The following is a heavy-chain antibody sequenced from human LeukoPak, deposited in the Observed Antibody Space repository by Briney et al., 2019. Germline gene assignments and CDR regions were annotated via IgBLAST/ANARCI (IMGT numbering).Heavy chain of an antibody. J-gene: IGHJ6*03. Sequence: ASVKVSCKASGYTFTSYDINWVRQATGQGLEWMGWMNPNSGNTGYAQKFQGRVTMTRNTSISTAYMELSSLRSEDTAVYYCARGRTVTPYNYYYYMDVWGKGTTVTISS. D-gene: IGHD4-17*01. CDR2: MNPNSGNT. CDR3: ARGRTVTPYNYYYYMDV. V-gene: IGHV1-8*01. CDR1: GYTFTSYD.